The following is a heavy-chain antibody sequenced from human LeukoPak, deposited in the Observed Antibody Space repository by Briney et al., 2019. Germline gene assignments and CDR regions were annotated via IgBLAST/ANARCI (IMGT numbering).Heavy chain of an antibody. D-gene: IGHD3-10*01. CDR3: AKESPSPEYGSGSYYPYLFDY. J-gene: IGHJ4*02. CDR1: GFTFSSYA. CDR2: INGSGGST. Sequence: GGSLRLSCAASGFTFSSYAISWVRQAPGKGLEWVSAINGSGGSTYYADSVKGRFTISRDNSKNTLYLQMNSLRAEDTAVYYCAKESPSPEYGSGSYYPYLFDYWGQGTLVTVSS. V-gene: IGHV3-23*01.